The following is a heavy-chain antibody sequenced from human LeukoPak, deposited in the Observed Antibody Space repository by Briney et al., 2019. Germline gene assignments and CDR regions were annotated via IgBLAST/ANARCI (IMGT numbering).Heavy chain of an antibody. CDR3: ARGRGYSYD. CDR1: RFTFSSYS. J-gene: IGHJ4*02. Sequence: PRGSLRLSCAPSRFTFSSYSMNSVRQAPGQGLEWVSSISSSSSYIYYADAVKGLFTITRDNAKNPRYLKMNSMSAEDTAVYYCARGRGYSYDWGQGTLVTVSS. CDR2: ISSSSSYI. D-gene: IGHD5-18*01. V-gene: IGHV3-21*01.